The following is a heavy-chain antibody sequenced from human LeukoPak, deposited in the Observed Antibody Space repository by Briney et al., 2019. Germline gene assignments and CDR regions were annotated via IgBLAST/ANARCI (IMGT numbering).Heavy chain of an antibody. J-gene: IGHJ6*03. CDR1: GGSIGSSSYY. CDR3: ASVRRGFGESSKYYSYYYMDV. V-gene: IGHV4-39*01. Sequence: PSETLSLTCSVSGGSIGSSSYYWGWIRQPPGEGLEWIGNIYYSGSTYFNPSLKSRLTISVDTPKNQFSLKLSAVTAADTAVYFCASVRRGFGESSKYYSYYYMDVWGNGTTVTISS. CDR2: IYYSGST. D-gene: IGHD3-10*01.